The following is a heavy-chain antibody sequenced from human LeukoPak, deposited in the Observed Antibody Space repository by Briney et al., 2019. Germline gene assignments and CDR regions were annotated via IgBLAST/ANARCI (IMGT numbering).Heavy chain of an antibody. Sequence: GGSLRLSCAASGFTVSSNYMSWVRQAPGKGLEWVSVIYSGGSTYYADSVKGRFTISRHNSKNTLYLQMNSLRAEETAVYYVARERALSEGGELFYYYFDYWGQGTLVTVSS. J-gene: IGHJ4*02. CDR3: ARERALSEGGELFYYYFDY. CDR1: GFTVSSNY. V-gene: IGHV3-53*04. D-gene: IGHD3-10*01. CDR2: IYSGGST.